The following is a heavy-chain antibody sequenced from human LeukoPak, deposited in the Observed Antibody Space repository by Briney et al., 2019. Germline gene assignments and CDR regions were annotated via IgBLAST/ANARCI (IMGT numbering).Heavy chain of an antibody. V-gene: IGHV3-21*01. CDR3: ASITGTSAYYYYGMDV. J-gene: IGHJ6*02. CDR2: ISSSSSYI. D-gene: IGHD1-20*01. CDR1: GFTFSSYS. Sequence: PVGSLRLSCAASGFTFSSYSMNWVRQAPGKGLEWVSSISSSSSYIYYADSVKGRFTISRDNAKNSLYLQMNSLRAEDTAVYYCASITGTSAYYYYGMDVWGRGTTVTVSS.